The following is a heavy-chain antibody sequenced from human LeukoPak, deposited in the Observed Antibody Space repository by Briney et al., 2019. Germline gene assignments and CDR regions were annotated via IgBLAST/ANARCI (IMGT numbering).Heavy chain of an antibody. CDR1: GGSISGYF. V-gene: IGHV4-59*01. Sequence: SETLSLTCSVSGGSISGYFWSWLRQSTGMGLEWIACMYNRGRTNYNPSLNSRVSISLDTSKNQFSLRLTSVTAADTAVYYCARGAQAFGFWGQGTLVTVSS. CDR2: MYNRGRT. J-gene: IGHJ4*02. CDR3: ARGAQAFGF. D-gene: IGHD3-10*01.